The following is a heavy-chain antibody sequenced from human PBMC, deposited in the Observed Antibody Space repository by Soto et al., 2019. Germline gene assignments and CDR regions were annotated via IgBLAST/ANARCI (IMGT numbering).Heavy chain of an antibody. CDR3: ARGPTYSGSYYYGMDV. V-gene: IGHV4-34*01. CDR1: GGSFSGYY. Sequence: QVQLQQWGAGLLKPSETLSLTCAVYGGSFSGYYWSWICQRRGKGLEWIGEINHSGSTNYNPSLKSRVTISVDTLKNQFSLKLSSVTAADRAVYYCARGPTYSGSYYYGMDVWGQGTTVTVSS. J-gene: IGHJ6*02. D-gene: IGHD1-26*01. CDR2: INHSGST.